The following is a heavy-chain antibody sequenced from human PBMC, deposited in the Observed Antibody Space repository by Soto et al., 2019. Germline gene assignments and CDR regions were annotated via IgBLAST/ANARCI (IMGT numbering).Heavy chain of an antibody. CDR3: AGGNHGGLPLWHVDL. D-gene: IGHD5-12*01. Sequence: QVQLVQSGAEVKKPGSSVKVSCKASGGTFSNYPISWVRQAPGQGLEWMGGIIPIFGTTNYAQKCQGRVTITADESTSAAYMELSSLRSEDTAVLDCAGGNHGGLPLWHVDLWGRGPLVTVSS. V-gene: IGHV1-69*12. CDR2: IIPIFGTT. CDR1: GGTFSNYP. J-gene: IGHJ2*01.